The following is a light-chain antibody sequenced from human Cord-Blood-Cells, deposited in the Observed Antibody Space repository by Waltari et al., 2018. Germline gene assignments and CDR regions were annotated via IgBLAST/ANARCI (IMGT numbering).Light chain of an antibody. CDR2: DVI. Sequence: QSALPQPASVSGSPGQSITISCTGTSSDVGGYNYVSWYQQHPGKAPKLMIYDVINRPSGVSNRFSGSKSGNTASLTISGLQAEDEADYYCSSYTSSSTRVFGGGTKLTVL. V-gene: IGLV2-14*01. CDR1: SSDVGGYNY. CDR3: SSYTSSSTRV. J-gene: IGLJ3*02.